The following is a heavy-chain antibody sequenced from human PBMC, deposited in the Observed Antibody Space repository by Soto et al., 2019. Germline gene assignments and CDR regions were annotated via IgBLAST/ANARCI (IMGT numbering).Heavy chain of an antibody. J-gene: IGHJ4*02. CDR3: AKDWAAVVPPEDY. Sequence: LRLSCAASGFRCSNYAMSLVRQAPGKGLEWVSGILDNGGSTYYADSVKGRFTISRDNSKNTLYLQMNSLRAEDTAIYYCAKDWAAVVPPEDYWGQGTLVTVSS. D-gene: IGHD2-2*01. CDR1: GFRCSNYA. CDR2: ILDNGGST. V-gene: IGHV3-23*01.